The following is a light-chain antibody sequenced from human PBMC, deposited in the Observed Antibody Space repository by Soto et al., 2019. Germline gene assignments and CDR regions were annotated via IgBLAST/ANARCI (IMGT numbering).Light chain of an antibody. CDR2: GAS. CDR3: QQYSTSPPT. J-gene: IGKJ1*01. Sequence: DIVLTQSPSTLSLSPGDRVTLSCQASQSVSSYFSAWYQRKPGEAHRLLIYGASYRDTDIPYRFSGSGAGTDFTLTITRLEPEDFAVYYCQQYSTSPPTFGQGTKVEI. CDR1: QSVSSYF. V-gene: IGKV3-20*01.